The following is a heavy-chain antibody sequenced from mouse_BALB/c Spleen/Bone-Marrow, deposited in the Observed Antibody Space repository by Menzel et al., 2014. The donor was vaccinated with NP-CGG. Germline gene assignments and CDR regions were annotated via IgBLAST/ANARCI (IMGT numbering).Heavy chain of an antibody. CDR3: TRRGFDF. CDR1: GFNIKDTY. V-gene: IGHV14-3*02. CDR2: IDLENGNI. J-gene: IGHJ2*01. Sequence: EVKLMESGAELVKPGASVKLSCTASGFNIKDTYIHWVKRRPEQGLEWIGRIDLENGNIKYDPKFQVKATITADTSSNTAYLQLSSLTSEDTAVYYRTRRGFDFWGQGTTLTVSS.